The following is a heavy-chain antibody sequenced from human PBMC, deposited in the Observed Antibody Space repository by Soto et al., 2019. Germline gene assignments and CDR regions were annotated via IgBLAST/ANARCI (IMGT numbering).Heavy chain of an antibody. J-gene: IGHJ5*02. CDR1: GYTFTSYG. D-gene: IGHD6-6*01. Sequence: ASVKVSCKASGYTFTSYGIHWVRQAPGQRLEWMGWINAANGDTKYSQKLQGRVTMTTDTSTSTAYMELRSLRSDDTAVYYCARDLSSGSSSAHNWFDPWGQGTLVTVSS. V-gene: IGHV1-3*01. CDR2: INAANGDT. CDR3: ARDLSSGSSSAHNWFDP.